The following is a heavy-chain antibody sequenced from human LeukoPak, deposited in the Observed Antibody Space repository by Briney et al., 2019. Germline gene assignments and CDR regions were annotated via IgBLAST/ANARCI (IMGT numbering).Heavy chain of an antibody. CDR2: ISAYNGNT. CDR1: GYTFTSYG. Sequence: GASVKVSCKASGYTFTSYGISWVRQAPGQGLEWMGWISAYNGNTNYAQKLQGRVTMTTDTSTSTAYMELRSLRSDDTAVYYCARGATYYYDSSGYYLDYWGQGTLDTVSS. J-gene: IGHJ4*02. V-gene: IGHV1-18*01. CDR3: ARGATYYYDSSGYYLDY. D-gene: IGHD3-22*01.